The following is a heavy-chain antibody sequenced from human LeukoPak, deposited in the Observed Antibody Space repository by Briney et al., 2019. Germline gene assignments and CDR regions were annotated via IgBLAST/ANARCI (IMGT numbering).Heavy chain of an antibody. D-gene: IGHD3-9*01. CDR1: GFTFSSYA. V-gene: IGHV3-64*01. CDR3: ARGPVLRYFDWSNYFDY. Sequence: GGSLRLSCAASGFTFSSYAMHWVRQAPGKGLEYVSAISSNGGSTYYANSVKGRFTISRDNSKNTLYLQMGSLRAEDMAVYYCARGPVLRYFDWSNYFDYWGQGTLVTVSS. J-gene: IGHJ4*02. CDR2: ISSNGGST.